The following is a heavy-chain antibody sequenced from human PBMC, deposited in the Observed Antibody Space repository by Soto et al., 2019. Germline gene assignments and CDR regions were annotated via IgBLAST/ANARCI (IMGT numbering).Heavy chain of an antibody. V-gene: IGHV4-59*08. CDR3: ARHPSYSSGWYYFDY. CDR1: GGSISSYY. J-gene: IGHJ4*02. CDR2: IYYSGST. D-gene: IGHD6-19*01. Sequence: QVQLQESGPGLVKPSETLSLTCTVSGGSISSYYWSWIRQPPGKGLEWIGYIYYSGSTNYNPSLKSRVTISVDTSKNQFTLKLSSVTAADTAVYYCARHPSYSSGWYYFDYWGQGTLVTVSS.